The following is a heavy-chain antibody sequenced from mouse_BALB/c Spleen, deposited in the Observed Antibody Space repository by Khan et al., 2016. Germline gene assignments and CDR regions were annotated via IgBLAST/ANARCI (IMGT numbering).Heavy chain of an antibody. D-gene: IGHD2-2*01. CDR2: ILPGGGTT. V-gene: IGHV1-9*01. CDR1: GYTFSSYW. Sequence: QVQLKQSGAELVKPGASVKISCKATGYTFSSYWIEWVKQRPGHGLEWIGEILPGGGTTNFNEKFTGKATFTADISSNTSYMQLSSLTSEDSAVYYCARMWDGYDPWFVYWGQGTLVTVSA. CDR3: ARMWDGYDPWFVY. J-gene: IGHJ3*01.